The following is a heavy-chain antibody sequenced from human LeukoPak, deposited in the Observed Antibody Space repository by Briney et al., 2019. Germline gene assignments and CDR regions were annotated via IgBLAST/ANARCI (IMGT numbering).Heavy chain of an antibody. CDR1: GFTFSSYA. D-gene: IGHD6-19*01. CDR2: ISSNGGST. V-gene: IGHV3-64*04. Sequence: GGSLRLSCSASGFTFSSYAMHWVRQAPGKGLEYVSAISSNGGSTYYADSVKGRFTVSRDNSRNTVNLQMNSLRGEDTAVYYCARAPVRGAVAGVDYWGQGTLVTVSS. J-gene: IGHJ4*02. CDR3: ARAPVRGAVAGVDY.